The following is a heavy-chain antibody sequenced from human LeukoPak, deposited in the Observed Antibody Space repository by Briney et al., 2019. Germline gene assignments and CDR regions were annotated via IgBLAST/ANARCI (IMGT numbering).Heavy chain of an antibody. D-gene: IGHD4-11*01. J-gene: IGHJ4*02. CDR2: IYYSGST. Sequence: SETLSLTCTVSGGSISNYYWTWIQQPPGKGLEWIGYIYYSGSTNYNPSLKSRVTISVDTSKNQFSLKLSSVTAADTAMYYCARASDRLQPPDYWGQGTLVTVSS. V-gene: IGHV4-59*01. CDR3: ARASDRLQPPDY. CDR1: GGSISNYY.